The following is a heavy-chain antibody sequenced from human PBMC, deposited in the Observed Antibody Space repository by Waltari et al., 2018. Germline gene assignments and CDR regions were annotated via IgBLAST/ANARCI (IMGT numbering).Heavy chain of an antibody. J-gene: IGHJ2*01. CDR3: ARGRGNWGNGRYFDL. D-gene: IGHD3-16*01. Sequence: QVQLQQWGAGLLKPSETLSLTCDVYGGSFSGYYWSWIRQPPGKGLEWIGEINHSGSTNYNPSLKSRVTISVDTSKNQFSLKLSSVTAADTAVYYCARGRGNWGNGRYFDLWGRGTLVTVSS. CDR2: INHSGST. CDR1: GGSFSGYY. V-gene: IGHV4-34*01.